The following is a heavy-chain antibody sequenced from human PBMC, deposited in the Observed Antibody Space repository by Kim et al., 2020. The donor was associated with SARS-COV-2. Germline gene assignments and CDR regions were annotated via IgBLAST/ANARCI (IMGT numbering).Heavy chain of an antibody. CDR2: IYSGGST. CDR1: GFTVSSNY. D-gene: IGHD6-19*01. Sequence: GGSLRLSCAASGFTVSSNYMSWVRQAPGKGLEWVSVIYSGGSTYYADSVKGRFTISRHNSKNTLYLQMNSLRAEDTAVYYCARARGQWLVFVPDYWGQGTLVTGSS. J-gene: IGHJ4*02. CDR3: ARARGQWLVFVPDY. V-gene: IGHV3-53*04.